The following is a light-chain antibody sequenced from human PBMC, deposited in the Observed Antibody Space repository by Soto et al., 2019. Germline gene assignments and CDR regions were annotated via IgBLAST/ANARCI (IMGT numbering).Light chain of an antibody. CDR2: GAS. V-gene: IGKV3-20*01. J-gene: IGKJ4*01. CDR1: QSVSSSY. CDR3: QQYGSSFLS. Sequence: EIVLTQYPGTLPLSPGERATLSCRASQSVSSSYLAWYQQKPGQAPRLLIYGASSRATGIPDRFSGSGSGTDFTLTISRLEPEDFAVYYCQQYGSSFLSFGGGTTVEIK.